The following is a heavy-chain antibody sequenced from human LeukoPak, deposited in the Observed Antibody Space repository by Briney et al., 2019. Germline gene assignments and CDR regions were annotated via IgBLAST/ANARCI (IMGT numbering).Heavy chain of an antibody. V-gene: IGHV3-21*01. D-gene: IGHD5-24*01. J-gene: IGHJ5*02. CDR2: ISSSSSYI. Sequence: PGGSLRLSCAASGFTFSNAWMSWVRQAPGKGLEWVSSISSSSSYIYYADSVKGRFTISRDNAKNSLYLQMNSLRAEDTAVYYCARDLLIRRDGYPLDNWFDPWGQGTLVTVSS. CDR3: ARDLLIRRDGYPLDNWFDP. CDR1: GFTFSNAW.